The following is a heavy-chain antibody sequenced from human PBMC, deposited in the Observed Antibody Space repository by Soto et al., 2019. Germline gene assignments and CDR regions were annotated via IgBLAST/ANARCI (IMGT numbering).Heavy chain of an antibody. CDR3: ARAAYCGGDCYSGIDY. D-gene: IGHD2-21*02. V-gene: IGHV4-59*01. CDR1: GGSISSYY. CDR2: IYYSGST. Sequence: SETLSLTCTVSGGSISSYYWSWIRQPPGKGLEWIGYIYYSGSTNYNPSLKSRVTISVDTSKNQFSLKLSSVTAADTAVYYCARAAYCGGDCYSGIDYWGQGTLVTVS. J-gene: IGHJ4*02.